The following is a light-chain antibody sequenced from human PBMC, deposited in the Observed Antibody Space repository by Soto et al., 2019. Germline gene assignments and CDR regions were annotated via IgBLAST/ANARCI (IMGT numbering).Light chain of an antibody. J-gene: IGKJ2*01. CDR1: QGITNW. CDR3: QQYNLYLSYT. Sequence: DIQMTQSPSSVSASVGDRVTITCRASQGITNWLAWYQQKPGKAPKLLIYAASGLPSGVPSRFSGSGSGTQFTLTISSLQPEDFATYYCQQYNLYLSYTFGQGTKLQIK. CDR2: AAS. V-gene: IGKV1-12*01.